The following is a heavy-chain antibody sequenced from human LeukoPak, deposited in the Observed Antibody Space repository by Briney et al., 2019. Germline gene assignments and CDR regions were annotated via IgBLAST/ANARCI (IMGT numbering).Heavy chain of an antibody. CDR2: IFYSGST. D-gene: IGHD1-26*01. CDR1: GGSISSYY. Sequence: SETLSLTCTVPGGSISSYYWSWIRQPPGKGLEWIGYIFYSGSTNYSPSLKSRVTISVDTSKNQFSLKLSSVTAADTAVYYCAGGSGSYRRGGFDIWGQGTMVTVSS. V-gene: IGHV4-59*01. J-gene: IGHJ3*02. CDR3: AGGSGSYRRGGFDI.